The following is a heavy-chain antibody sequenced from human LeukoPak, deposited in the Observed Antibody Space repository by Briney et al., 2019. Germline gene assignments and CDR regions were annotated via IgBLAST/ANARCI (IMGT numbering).Heavy chain of an antibody. D-gene: IGHD2-15*01. CDR2: IYSGGST. CDR1: GFTVSSNY. CDR3: ARDGCSGGSCYSH. J-gene: IGHJ4*02. V-gene: IGHV3-53*01. Sequence: PGGSLGLSCAASGFTVSSNYMSWVRQAPGKGLEWVSVIYSGGSTYYADSVKGRFTISRDNSKNTLYLQMNSLRAEDTAVYYCARDGCSGGSCYSHWGQGTLVTVSS.